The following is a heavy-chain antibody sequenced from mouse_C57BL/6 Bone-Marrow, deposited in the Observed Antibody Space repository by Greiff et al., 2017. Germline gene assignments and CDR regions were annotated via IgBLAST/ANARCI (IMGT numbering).Heavy chain of an antibody. Sequence: VQLQQPGAELVKPGASVKLSCKASGYTFTSYWMHWVKQRPGRGLEWIGRIDPNSGGTKYNEKFKSKATLTVDKPSSTAYMQLSSLTSEDSAVDYWARGRSSRYYAMDYWGQGTSVTVSA. D-gene: IGHD1-1*01. CDR2: IDPNSGGT. J-gene: IGHJ4*01. V-gene: IGHV1-72*01. CDR3: ARGRSSRYYAMDY. CDR1: GYTFTSYW.